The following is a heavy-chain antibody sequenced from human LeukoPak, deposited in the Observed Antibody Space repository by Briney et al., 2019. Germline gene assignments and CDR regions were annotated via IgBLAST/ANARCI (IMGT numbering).Heavy chain of an antibody. J-gene: IGHJ6*02. CDR1: GYTFTSYA. V-gene: IGHV1-3*01. CDR2: INAGNGNT. D-gene: IGHD3-22*01. Sequence: ASVKVSCKASGYTFTSYAMHWVRQAPGQRLEWVGWINAGNGNTKYSQKFQGRVTITRDTSASTAYMELSSLRSEDTAVYYCARSVYYDSSGRYGMDVWGQGTTVTVSS. CDR3: ARSVYYDSSGRYGMDV.